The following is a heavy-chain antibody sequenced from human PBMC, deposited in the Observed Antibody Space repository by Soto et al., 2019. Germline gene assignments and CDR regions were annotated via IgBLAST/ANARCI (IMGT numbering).Heavy chain of an antibody. V-gene: IGHV3-23*01. CDR1: GFTFSSYA. CDR2: LSAGGGTT. J-gene: IGHJ6*02. Sequence: EVQLLESGGGLVQPGGSLRLSCAASGFTFSSYAMSWVRQAPGKGLEWVSALSAGGGTTYYADSVKGRFTISRDSSKNTLYLQMNSLRDEDTAVYYCARDFPEVPSSSWYNRVEFYYYYGMDVWGQGTTVTVSS. D-gene: IGHD6-13*01. CDR3: ARDFPEVPSSSWYNRVEFYYYYGMDV.